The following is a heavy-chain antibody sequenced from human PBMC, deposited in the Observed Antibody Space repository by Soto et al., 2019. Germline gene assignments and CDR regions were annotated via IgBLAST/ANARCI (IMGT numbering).Heavy chain of an antibody. Sequence: QLQLQESGPGLVKPSETLSLTCIISGGSISSRSSYWGWIRQPPGQGLEWIGSINYSGSTYSNPSLKSRITISVDTSQNQFSLELSSVTAADTAVYFCAKTGFWSDYRVSDYWGQGTLVTVAS. CDR1: GGSISSRSSY. V-gene: IGHV4-39*01. CDR2: INYSGST. CDR3: AKTGFWSDYRVSDY. D-gene: IGHD3-3*01. J-gene: IGHJ4*02.